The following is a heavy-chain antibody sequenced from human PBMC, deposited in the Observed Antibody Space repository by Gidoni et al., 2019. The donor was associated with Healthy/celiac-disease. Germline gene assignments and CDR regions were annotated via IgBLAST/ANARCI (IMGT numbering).Heavy chain of an antibody. V-gene: IGHV1-18*01. CDR2: ISAYNGNT. CDR3: ARDDPYYYDYVWGSYRKFDY. Sequence: QVQLVQSGAEVKKPGASVKVSCKASGYTFTSYGISWVRQAPGQGLEWMGWISAYNGNTKYAQKLQGRVTMTTDTSTSTAYMELRSLRSDDTAVYYCARDDPYYYDYVWGSYRKFDYWGQGTLVTVSS. D-gene: IGHD3-16*02. CDR1: GYTFTSYG. J-gene: IGHJ4*02.